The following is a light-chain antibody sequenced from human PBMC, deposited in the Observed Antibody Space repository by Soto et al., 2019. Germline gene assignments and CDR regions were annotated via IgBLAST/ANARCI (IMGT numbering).Light chain of an antibody. V-gene: IGLV2-11*01. CDR3: SLYTSENTYV. J-gene: IGLJ1*01. CDR1: SSDVGGSNY. CDR2: EAS. Sequence: QSVLTQPRSVSGSPGQSVTISCTGTSSDVGGSNYVSWYQQHPGKAPKFLIYEASNRPSGVPDRFSGSKSGNTASLTISGLQAADEADYYCSLYTSENTYVFGTGTKVTVL.